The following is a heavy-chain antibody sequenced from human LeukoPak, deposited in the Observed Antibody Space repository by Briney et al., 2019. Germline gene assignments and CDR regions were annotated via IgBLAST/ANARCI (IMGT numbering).Heavy chain of an antibody. Sequence: SGTLSLTCAVYGGSFSGYYWSWIRQPPGKGLEWIGEINHSGSTNYNPSLKSRVTISVDTSKNQFSLKLSSVTAADTAVYYCARGSTLNENYYDSSGYYLWGQGTLVTVSS. D-gene: IGHD3-22*01. CDR3: ARGSTLNENYYDSSGYYL. CDR2: INHSGST. CDR1: GGSFSGYY. J-gene: IGHJ5*02. V-gene: IGHV4-34*01.